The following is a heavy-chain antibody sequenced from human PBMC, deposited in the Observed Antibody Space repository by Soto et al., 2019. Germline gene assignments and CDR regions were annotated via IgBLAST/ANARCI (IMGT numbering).Heavy chain of an antibody. Sequence: GGSLRLSCAASGFTFSSYGMHWVRQATGKGLEWVAVIWDDGSNKYYADSVKGRFTISRDNSKNTLYLQMNSLRAEDTAVYYCARDRYSSGWYDLDYWGQGTLVTVSS. D-gene: IGHD6-19*01. CDR3: ARDRYSSGWYDLDY. CDR1: GFTFSSYG. CDR2: IWDDGSNK. V-gene: IGHV3-33*01. J-gene: IGHJ4*02.